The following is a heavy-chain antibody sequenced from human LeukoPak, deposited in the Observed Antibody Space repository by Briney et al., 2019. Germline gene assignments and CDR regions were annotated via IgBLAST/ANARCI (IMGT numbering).Heavy chain of an antibody. V-gene: IGHV3-21*01. D-gene: IGHD1-26*01. CDR2: ISSSSSYI. CDR3: ARSPVVVGTLGGFDP. Sequence: PGGSLRLSCAASGFTFSSYSMNWVRQAPGKGLEWVSSISSSSSYIYYADSVKGRFTISRDNAKNSLYLQMNSLRAEDTAVYYCARSPVVVGTLGGFDPWGQGTLVTVSS. J-gene: IGHJ5*02. CDR1: GFTFSSYS.